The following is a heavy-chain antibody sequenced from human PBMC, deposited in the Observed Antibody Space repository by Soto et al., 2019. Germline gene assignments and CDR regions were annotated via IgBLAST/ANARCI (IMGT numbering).Heavy chain of an antibody. Sequence: GGSLRLSCVVSGFTVTSNGVSWVRQAPGKGLEWVAAISPNGQGIWYADSVKGRFTISRDISRNTVFPQMDSLRAEDTAVYYCAKDRQYPRDYFHYCGHGTLVTVSS. CDR1: GFTVTSNG. D-gene: IGHD4-4*01. CDR2: ISPNGQGI. CDR3: AKDRQYPRDYFHY. V-gene: IGHV3-23*01. J-gene: IGHJ4*01.